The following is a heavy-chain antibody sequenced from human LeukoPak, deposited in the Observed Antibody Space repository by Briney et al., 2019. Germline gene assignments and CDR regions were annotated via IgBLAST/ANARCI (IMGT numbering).Heavy chain of an antibody. CDR3: AKVCQDGIYSDWST. J-gene: IGHJ4*02. CDR1: GFTFSSYA. CDR2: ISGSGGST. V-gene: IGHV3-23*01. D-gene: IGHD3-9*01. Sequence: GGSLRLSCAASGFTFSSYAMSWVRQAPGKGLEWVSAISGSGGSTYYADSVKGRFTISRDNSKNTLYLQMNSLRAEDTAVYYCAKVCQDGIYSDWSTWGQGTLVTVSS.